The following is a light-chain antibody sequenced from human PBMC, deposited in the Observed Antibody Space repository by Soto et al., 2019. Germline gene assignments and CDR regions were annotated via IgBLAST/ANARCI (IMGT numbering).Light chain of an antibody. CDR3: QQQADWPLT. Sequence: VVTQAPSTLSLYPGERATLSCRASRSVGNNLAWYQQKPGQAPGLLIYAASTRATGIPARFSGIGSGTDLTITISSLEPEDCEVDEGQQQADWPLTFAGGTKVDIK. CDR1: RSVGNN. V-gene: IGKV3-11*01. CDR2: AAS. J-gene: IGKJ4*01.